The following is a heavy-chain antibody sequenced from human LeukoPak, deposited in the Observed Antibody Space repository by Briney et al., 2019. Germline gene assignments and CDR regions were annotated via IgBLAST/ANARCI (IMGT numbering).Heavy chain of an antibody. J-gene: IGHJ6*02. CDR3: ARPLSNGYFHDSGGYYPYAMDV. V-gene: IGHV3-30*04. Sequence: GRSLRLFCAVSRLTFSTSSMHWVRQAPGKGLEWVAVISFDGRNEFYADSVKGRFTISRDNSKNTLYLQMNSLRAYDTAVYYCARPLSNGYFHDSGGYYPYAMDVWGHGTPVTVSS. D-gene: IGHD3-22*01. CDR1: RLTFSTSS. CDR2: ISFDGRNE.